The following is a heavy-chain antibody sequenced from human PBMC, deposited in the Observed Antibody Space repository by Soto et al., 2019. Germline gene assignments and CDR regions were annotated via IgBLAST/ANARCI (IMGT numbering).Heavy chain of an antibody. CDR3: ARDRDDYGSGNYYNRIDF. D-gene: IGHD3-10*01. Sequence: QVQLVQSGAEVKKPGSSVKVSCKASGGIFSTYAISWLRQAPGQGLEWMGGIIPLFGTPNYAQRFQGRVTITADESTSQASMELSRLRSEDTAVYYCARDRDDYGSGNYYNRIDFWGQGTLVTVSS. CDR2: IIPLFGTP. V-gene: IGHV1-69*01. CDR1: GGIFSTYA. J-gene: IGHJ4*02.